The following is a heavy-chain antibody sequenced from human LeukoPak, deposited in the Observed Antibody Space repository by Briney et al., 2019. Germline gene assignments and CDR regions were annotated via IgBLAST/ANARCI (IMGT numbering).Heavy chain of an antibody. CDR2: ISAYNGNT. CDR3: ARANRGGSGSYFPPRRVYYYYMDV. Sequence: ASVKVSCKASGYTFTSYGISWVRQAPGQGLEWMGWISAYNGNTNYAQKLQGRVTMTTDTSTSIAYMELSSLRSEDTAVYYCARANRGGSGSYFPPRRVYYYYMDVWGKGTTVTVSS. CDR1: GYTFTSYG. J-gene: IGHJ6*03. D-gene: IGHD3-10*01. V-gene: IGHV1-18*01.